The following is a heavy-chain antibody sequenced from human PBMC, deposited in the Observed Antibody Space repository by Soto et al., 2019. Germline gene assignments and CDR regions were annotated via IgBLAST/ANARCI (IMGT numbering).Heavy chain of an antibody. CDR2: IIPILGIA. V-gene: IGHV1-69*08. CDR3: ARDDVAVAGPRYYYYGMDV. J-gene: IGHJ6*02. D-gene: IGHD6-19*01. Sequence: QVQLVQSGAEVKKPGSSVKVSCKASGGTFSSYTISWVRQAPGQGLEWMGRIIPILGIANYAQKFQGRVTITADKSTSTAYMELSSLRSEDTAVYYCARDDVAVAGPRYYYYGMDVWGQGITVTVSS. CDR1: GGTFSSYT.